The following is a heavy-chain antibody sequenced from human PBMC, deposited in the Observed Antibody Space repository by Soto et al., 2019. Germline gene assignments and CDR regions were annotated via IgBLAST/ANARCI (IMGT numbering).Heavy chain of an antibody. CDR1: GYTFTSYG. CDR3: ARVAPPIYSGSYYSDY. V-gene: IGHV1-18*01. J-gene: IGHJ4*02. CDR2: ISAYNGNT. D-gene: IGHD1-26*01. Sequence: ASVKVSCKASGYTFTSYGISWVRQAPGQGLEWMGWISAYNGNTNYAQKLQGRVTVTTDTSTSTAYMELRSLRSDDTPVYYSARVAPPIYSGSYYSDYWGQGTLVSLSS.